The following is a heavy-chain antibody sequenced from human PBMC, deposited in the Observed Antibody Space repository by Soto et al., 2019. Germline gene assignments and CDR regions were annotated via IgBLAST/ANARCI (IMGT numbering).Heavy chain of an antibody. CDR2: RNYSGST. CDR3: ATRGSDSDYGNYEKNYYYYGMDV. D-gene: IGHD4-17*01. V-gene: IGHV4-31*03. Sequence: PSETLSLTCTVSGGSISSGGYYWGWLRQHPGKGLEWLGYRNYSGSTYSNPPLNSRVTISVDTSKNQLSLKLSSVTAADTAVYYCATRGSDSDYGNYEKNYYYYGMDVWGQGTTVTVSS. J-gene: IGHJ6*02. CDR1: GGSISSGGYY.